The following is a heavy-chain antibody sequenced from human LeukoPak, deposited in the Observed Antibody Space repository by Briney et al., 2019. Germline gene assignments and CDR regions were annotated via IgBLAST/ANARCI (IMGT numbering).Heavy chain of an antibody. Sequence: GASVKVSCKASGYTFTSYGISWVRQAPGQGLEWMGWINPNSGGTNYAQKFQGRVTMTRDTSISTAYMEVNSLRSDDTAVYYCARGRSYGSGSAGAFDIWGPGTVVTVSS. J-gene: IGHJ3*02. CDR3: ARGRSYGSGSAGAFDI. D-gene: IGHD3-10*01. CDR2: INPNSGGT. CDR1: GYTFTSYG. V-gene: IGHV1-2*02.